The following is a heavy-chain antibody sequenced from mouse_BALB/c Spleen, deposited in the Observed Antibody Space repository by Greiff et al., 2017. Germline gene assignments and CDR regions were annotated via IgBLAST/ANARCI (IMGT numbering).Heavy chain of an antibody. J-gene: IGHJ4*01. Sequence: VQLQQSGPELVKPGASVKISCKASGYSFTGYYMHWVKQSHVKSLEWIGRINPYNGATSYNQNFKDKASLTVDKSSSTAYMELHSLTSEDSAVYYCAKVMITYYAMDYWGQGTSVTVSS. D-gene: IGHD2-4*01. CDR1: GYSFTGYY. CDR2: INPYNGAT. V-gene: IGHV1-31*01. CDR3: AKVMITYYAMDY.